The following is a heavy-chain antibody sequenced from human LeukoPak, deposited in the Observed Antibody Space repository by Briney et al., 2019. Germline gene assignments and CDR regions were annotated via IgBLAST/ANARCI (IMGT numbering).Heavy chain of an antibody. CDR2: ISGSGGST. Sequence: PGGSLRLSCAASGFTFSSYAMSWVRQAPGKGLEWVSAISGSGGSTYYADSVKGRFTISRDNSKNTLYLQMNSLRAEDTAVYYCAKEFRKFVIAAAGSAEREGSWGQGALVTVSS. J-gene: IGHJ4*02. V-gene: IGHV3-23*01. CDR1: GFTFSSYA. D-gene: IGHD6-13*01. CDR3: AKEFRKFVIAAAGSAEREGS.